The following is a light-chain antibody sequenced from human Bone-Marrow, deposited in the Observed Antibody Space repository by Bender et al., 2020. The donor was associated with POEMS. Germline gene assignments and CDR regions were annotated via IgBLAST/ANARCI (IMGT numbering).Light chain of an antibody. CDR2: DDS. CDR1: NIGSKS. J-gene: IGLJ3*02. V-gene: IGLV3-21*02. CDR3: QVWHSPGDRWV. Sequence: SYVLTQPPSVSVAPGQTATITCGGNNIGSKSVHWYQQKPGQAPVLVVYDDSDRPSGIPERFSGSNSGNTATLTISRVETEDEADYFCQVWHSPGDRWVFGGGTKLTVL.